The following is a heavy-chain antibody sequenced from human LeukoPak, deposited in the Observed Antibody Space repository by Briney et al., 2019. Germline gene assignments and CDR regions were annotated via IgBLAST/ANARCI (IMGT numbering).Heavy chain of an antibody. J-gene: IGHJ4*02. CDR3: ASSIVGWYDLDQFDY. CDR2: IWYDGSNK. V-gene: IGHV3-33*01. CDR1: GFTFSSFG. D-gene: IGHD6-19*01. Sequence: GGSLRLSCAASGFTFSSFGMHWVRQAPGKGLEWVAVIWYDGSNKYYADSVKGRFTISRDDSKNTLYLQMNSLRAEDTAVYYCASSIVGWYDLDQFDYWGQGTLVTVSS.